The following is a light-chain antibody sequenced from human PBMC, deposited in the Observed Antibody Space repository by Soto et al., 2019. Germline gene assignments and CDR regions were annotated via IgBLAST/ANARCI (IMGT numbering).Light chain of an antibody. CDR3: QTWDTGIRVV. CDR1: SGHSSYA. CDR2: LNSDGSH. V-gene: IGLV4-69*01. Sequence: QLVLAQSPSASASLGASVKLTCTLSSGHSSYAIAWHQQHPEKGPRYLMKLNSDGSHSKGDGIPDRFSGSSSGAERYLTISSLQSEDEADYYCQTWDTGIRVVFGGGTKLTVL. J-gene: IGLJ2*01.